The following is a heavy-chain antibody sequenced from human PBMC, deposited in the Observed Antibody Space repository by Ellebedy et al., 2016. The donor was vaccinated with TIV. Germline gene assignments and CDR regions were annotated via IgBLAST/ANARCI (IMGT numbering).Heavy chain of an antibody. D-gene: IGHD3-16*01. Sequence: SETLSLXCTVSGGSISSSSYYWGWIRQPPGKGLEWIGSIYYSGSTYYNPSLKSRVTISVDTSKNQFSLKLSSVTAADTAVYYCAREEGALGYWGQGTLVTVSS. V-gene: IGHV4-39*07. CDR3: AREEGALGY. CDR1: GGSISSSSYY. J-gene: IGHJ4*02. CDR2: IYYSGST.